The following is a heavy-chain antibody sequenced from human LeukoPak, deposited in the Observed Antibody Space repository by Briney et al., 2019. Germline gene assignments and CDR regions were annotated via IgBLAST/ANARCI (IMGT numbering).Heavy chain of an antibody. Sequence: GGSLRLSCAASGFTFSTYAMSWVRQAPGKGLEWVSLISGSGGGTYYANSVKGRFTISRDNSKNTLYLQMDSLRTEDTAVYYCAKERATTTTFDYWGQGTLITVSS. J-gene: IGHJ4*02. CDR2: ISGSGGGT. D-gene: IGHD1-26*01. CDR3: AKERATTTTFDY. V-gene: IGHV3-23*01. CDR1: GFTFSTYA.